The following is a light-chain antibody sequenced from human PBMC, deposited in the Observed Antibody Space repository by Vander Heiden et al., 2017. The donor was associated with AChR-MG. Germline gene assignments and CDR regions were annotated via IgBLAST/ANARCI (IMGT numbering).Light chain of an antibody. CDR1: SLRSYY. V-gene: IGLV3-19*01. CDR3: NSRDSSGNL. Sequence: SSELTQDPAVSVALGQTVRITCQGDSLRSYYASWYQQKPGQAPVLVIYGKNNRPSGIPDRISGSSSGNTASLTITGAQAEDEADYYCNSRDSSGNLFGGGTKLTVL. J-gene: IGLJ2*01. CDR2: GKN.